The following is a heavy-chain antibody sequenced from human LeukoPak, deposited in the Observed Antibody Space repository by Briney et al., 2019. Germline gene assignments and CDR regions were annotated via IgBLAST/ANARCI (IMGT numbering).Heavy chain of an antibody. V-gene: IGHV4-39*01. CDR3: ARLHIGPATIDY. D-gene: IGHD5-24*01. CDR1: GGSISSSNYY. J-gene: IGHJ4*02. Sequence: SETLSLTCTVSGGSISSSNYYWGWIRQPPGKGLEWIGNIYYSGSTYYNPSLKSRVTISVDTSKNQFSLKLRSVTAADTAVYYCARLHIGPATIDYWGQGTLVTVSS. CDR2: IYYSGST.